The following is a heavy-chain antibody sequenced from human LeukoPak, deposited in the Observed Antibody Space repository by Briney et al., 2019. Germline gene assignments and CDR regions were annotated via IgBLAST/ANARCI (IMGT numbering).Heavy chain of an antibody. CDR1: GGTLSTSA. CDR2: IIPMFGTP. J-gene: IGHJ4*02. CDR3: AGSYSGSLDY. V-gene: IGHV1-69*05. Sequence: GASVKVSCKASGGTLSTSAISWVRQAPGRGLEWMGGIIPMFGTPNYAQKFQGRVTVTTDASTSTAYMELSSLRSEDTAVYYCAGSYSGSLDYWGQGTLVTVSS. D-gene: IGHD1-26*01.